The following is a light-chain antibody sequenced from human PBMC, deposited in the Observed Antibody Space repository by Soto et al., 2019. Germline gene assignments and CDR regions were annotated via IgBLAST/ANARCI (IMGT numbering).Light chain of an antibody. V-gene: IGKV1-5*03. CDR2: KAS. CDR1: QSISSW. J-gene: IGKJ2*01. CDR3: QQDNSDPYT. Sequence: DIQMTQSPSTLSASVGDRVTITCRASQSISSWLAWYQQKPGKAPKLLIYKASTLESGVPSRFSGSGSGTEFTLTISSLQPDDFATYYCQQDNSDPYTFGQGTNLEIK.